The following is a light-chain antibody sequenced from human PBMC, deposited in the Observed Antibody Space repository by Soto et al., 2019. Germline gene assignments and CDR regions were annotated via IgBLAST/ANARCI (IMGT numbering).Light chain of an antibody. CDR1: QSVGSN. V-gene: IGKV3-15*01. Sequence: EIVLTQSPATLSVSPGERATLSCRTSQSVGSNLAWYQQKPGQPPRLLIYGAFIRAPGFPVTFRGTGSGSEFTLTISSLKSEDFAVYYCQQYDDWPRTFGQGTKVDIK. CDR3: QQYDDWPRT. CDR2: GAF. J-gene: IGKJ1*01.